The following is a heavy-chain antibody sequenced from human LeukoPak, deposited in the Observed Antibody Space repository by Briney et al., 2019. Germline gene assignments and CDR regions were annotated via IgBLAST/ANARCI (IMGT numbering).Heavy chain of an antibody. CDR1: GGSISSYY. Sequence: PSETLSLTCTVSGGSISSYYWSWIRQPPGKGLEWIGYIYYSGSTNYNPSLKSRVTISVDTSKNQFSLKLSSVTAADTAVYYCARMPKATWFGELPPNYFDYWGQGTLVTVSS. J-gene: IGHJ4*02. D-gene: IGHD3-10*01. CDR3: ARMPKATWFGELPPNYFDY. V-gene: IGHV4-59*01. CDR2: IYYSGST.